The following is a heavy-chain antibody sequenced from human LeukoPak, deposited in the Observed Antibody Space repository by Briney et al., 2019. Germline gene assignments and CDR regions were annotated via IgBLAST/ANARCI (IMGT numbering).Heavy chain of an antibody. CDR3: ARVRDGYNDAYDI. V-gene: IGHV1-69*05. CDR2: IIPIFGTS. J-gene: IGHJ3*02. D-gene: IGHD5-24*01. Sequence: SVKVSCKASGGTFSGYAISWVRQAPGQGLEWMGGIIPIFGTSNYAQKFQGRVTMTRDTSTSTVYMELSSLKSEDTAVYYCARVRDGYNDAYDIWGQGTMVTVSS. CDR1: GGTFSGYA.